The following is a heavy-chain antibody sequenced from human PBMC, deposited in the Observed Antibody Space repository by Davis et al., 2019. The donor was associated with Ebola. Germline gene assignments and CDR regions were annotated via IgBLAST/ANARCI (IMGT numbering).Heavy chain of an antibody. CDR1: GFIVSDKY. Sequence: PGGSLRLSCAASGFIVSDKYMSWVRQAPGKGLEWVAVISYDGSNKYYADSVKGRFTISRDNSKNTLYLQMNSLRAEDTAVYYCAKAKTTVTTYGDYWGQGTLVTVSS. CDR3: AKAKTTVTTYGDY. CDR2: ISYDGSNK. V-gene: IGHV3-30*18. J-gene: IGHJ4*02. D-gene: IGHD4-17*01.